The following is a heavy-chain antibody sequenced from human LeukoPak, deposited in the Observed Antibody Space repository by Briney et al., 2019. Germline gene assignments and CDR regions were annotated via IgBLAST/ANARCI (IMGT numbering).Heavy chain of an antibody. J-gene: IGHJ4*02. V-gene: IGHV3-11*01. CDR2: LSSSDTSI. Sequence: GGSLRLSCAVSGFAFSDSYMSWIRQAPGKGLEWLSYLSSSDTSIYYADSVKGRFTISRDDAKNSLYLQMNSLRAEDTAVYYCATGGPYYFDYWGQGALVIVSS. CDR1: GFAFSDSY. CDR3: ATGGPYYFDY.